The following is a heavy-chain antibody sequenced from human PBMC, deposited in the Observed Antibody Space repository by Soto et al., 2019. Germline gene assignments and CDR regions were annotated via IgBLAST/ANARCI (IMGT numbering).Heavy chain of an antibody. CDR2: IYPGDSDT. CDR1: GYRFTSYW. CDR3: ARTAAAGKYYYGVDV. J-gene: IGHJ6*02. D-gene: IGHD6-13*01. V-gene: IGHV5-51*01. Sequence: GESLKISCKGSGYRFTSYWIAWVRQMPGKGLEWMGIIYPGDSDTRYSPSFQGQVTISADKSISTAYLQWSSLKASDTAIYYCARTAAAGKYYYGVDVWGQGTTVTVSS.